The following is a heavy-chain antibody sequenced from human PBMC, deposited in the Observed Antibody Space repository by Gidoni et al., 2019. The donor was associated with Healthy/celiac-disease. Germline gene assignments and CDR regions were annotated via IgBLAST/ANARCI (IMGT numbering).Heavy chain of an antibody. CDR3: ARARATYYYDSSGYHELDY. CDR2: ISAYNGNT. J-gene: IGHJ4*02. V-gene: IGHV1-18*01. Sequence: QVQLVQSGAEVKKPGASVKVSCKASGYTFTSYGISWVRQAPGQGLEWMGWISAYNGNTNYAQKLQGRVTMTTDTSTSTAYMELRSLRSDDTAVYYCARARATYYYDSSGYHELDYWGQGTLVTVSS. CDR1: GYTFTSYG. D-gene: IGHD3-22*01.